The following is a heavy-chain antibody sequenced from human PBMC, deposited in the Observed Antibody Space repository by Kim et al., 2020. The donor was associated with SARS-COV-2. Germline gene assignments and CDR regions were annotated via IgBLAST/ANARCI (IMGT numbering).Heavy chain of an antibody. Sequence: SETLSLTCTVSGGSISSYYWSWIRQPPGKGLEWIGYIYYSGSTNYNPSLKSRVTISVDTSKNQFSLKLSSVTAADTAVYYCARHIPYYYDSSGYYWGSFDYWGQGTLVTVSS. CDR3: ARHIPYYYDSSGYYWGSFDY. V-gene: IGHV4-59*08. CDR1: GGSISSYY. CDR2: IYYSGST. J-gene: IGHJ4*02. D-gene: IGHD3-22*01.